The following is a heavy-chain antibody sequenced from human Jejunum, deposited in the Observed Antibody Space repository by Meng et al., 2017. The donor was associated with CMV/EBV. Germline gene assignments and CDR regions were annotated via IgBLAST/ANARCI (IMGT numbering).Heavy chain of an antibody. CDR2: VHGTRGT. CDR3: ARGRWTGGWIDP. D-gene: IGHD3/OR15-3a*01. J-gene: IGHJ5*02. Sequence: TVSGDSISTYFLTWIRQVPGKGLEWIGYVHGTRGTNYNPSLKSRVTISADTSKNQLSLRLTSVTAADTAVYYCARGRWTGGWIDPWGQGILVTVSS. V-gene: IGHV4-59*12. CDR1: GDSISTYF.